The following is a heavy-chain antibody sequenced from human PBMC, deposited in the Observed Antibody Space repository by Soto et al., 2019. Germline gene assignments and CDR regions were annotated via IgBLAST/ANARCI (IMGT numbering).Heavy chain of an antibody. D-gene: IGHD3-9*01. CDR2: ISAYNGNT. CDR3: ARVFVRDFAWLLSYYYYGMDV. V-gene: IGHV1-18*04. J-gene: IGHJ6*01. Sequence: APVKVSCKASGYTFTSYGISWVRQAPGQGLEWMGWISAYNGNTNYAQKLQGRVTMTTDTSTSTAYMELSSLRSDETAVYYCARVFVRDFAWLLSYYYYGMDVWG. CDR1: GYTFTSYG.